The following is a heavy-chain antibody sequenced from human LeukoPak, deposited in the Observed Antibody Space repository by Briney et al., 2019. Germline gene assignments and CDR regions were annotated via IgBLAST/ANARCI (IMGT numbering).Heavy chain of an antibody. CDR3: ARDRGYYDSSGYPYYYMDV. D-gene: IGHD3-22*01. J-gene: IGHJ6*03. Sequence: GGSLRLSCAASGFTFSSYWMSWVRQAPGKGLEWVANIKQDGSEKYYVDSVKGRFTISRDNAKNSLYLQMNSLRAEDTAVYYCARDRGYYDSSGYPYYYMDVWGKGTTVTVSS. V-gene: IGHV3-7*01. CDR1: GFTFSSYW. CDR2: IKQDGSEK.